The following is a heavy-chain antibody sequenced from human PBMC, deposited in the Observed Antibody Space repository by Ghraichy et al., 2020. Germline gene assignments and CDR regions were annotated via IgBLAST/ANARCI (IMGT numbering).Heavy chain of an antibody. D-gene: IGHD3-9*01. V-gene: IGHV4-4*02. Sequence: SETLSLTCAVSGGSISVSNWWTWVRQAPGKGLEFIGEIYQSGTANYNPSLKSRVTMSLDKSKNQFSLILTSVTAADTAVYYCARCEYHNNDWYYFDYWSQGTLVTVSS. J-gene: IGHJ4*02. CDR1: GGSISVSNW. CDR2: IYQSGTA. CDR3: ARCEYHNNDWYYFDY.